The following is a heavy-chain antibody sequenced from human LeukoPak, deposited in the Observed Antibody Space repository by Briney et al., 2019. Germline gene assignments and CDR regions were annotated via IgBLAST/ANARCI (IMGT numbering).Heavy chain of an antibody. J-gene: IGHJ4*02. CDR2: ISYDGSIK. D-gene: IGHD6-19*01. CDR1: GFTFSNFA. V-gene: IGHV3-30*09. Sequence: GGSLRLSCAAPGFTFSNFAMNWVRQATGKGLECVAFISYDGSIKSYADSVKGRFAVSRDNSKNTLYLQMNSLRPEDTAFYYCAKSYDNGWYVCDYWGQGTLVTVSS. CDR3: AKSYDNGWYVCDY.